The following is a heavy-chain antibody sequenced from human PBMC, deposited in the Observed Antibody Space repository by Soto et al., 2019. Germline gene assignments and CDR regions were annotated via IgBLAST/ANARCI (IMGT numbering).Heavy chain of an antibody. J-gene: IGHJ2*01. Sequence: AGGSLRLSCAASGFTFDSCVMSWVRQAPGKGLEWLSLISGSGRYTDYADSVKGRFTISRDNAKNSLYLQMNSLRAEDTAVYYCARAPTTVTTKLGFWYFDLWGRGTLVTVSS. CDR1: GFTFDSCV. V-gene: IGHV3-21*01. CDR2: ISGSGRYT. D-gene: IGHD4-17*01. CDR3: ARAPTTVTTKLGFWYFDL.